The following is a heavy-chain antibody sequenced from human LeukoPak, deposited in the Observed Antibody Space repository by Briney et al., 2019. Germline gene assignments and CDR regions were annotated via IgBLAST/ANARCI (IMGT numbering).Heavy chain of an antibody. Sequence: PSETLSLTCAVYGGSFSGYYWSWIRQPPGKGLEWIGEINHSGSTNYNPSLKSRVTISVDTSKNQFSLKLSSVTAADTAVYYCARGFSRGFLEWLRFDYWGQGTLVTVSS. CDR3: ARGFSRGFLEWLRFDY. CDR1: GGSFSGYY. J-gene: IGHJ4*02. CDR2: INHSGST. V-gene: IGHV4-34*01. D-gene: IGHD3-3*01.